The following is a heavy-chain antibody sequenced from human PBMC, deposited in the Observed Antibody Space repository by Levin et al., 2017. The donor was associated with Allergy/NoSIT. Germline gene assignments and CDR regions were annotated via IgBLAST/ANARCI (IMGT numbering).Heavy chain of an antibody. D-gene: IGHD3-9*01. CDR2: INHSGST. J-gene: IGHJ4*02. V-gene: IGHV4-34*01. Sequence: SETLSLTCAVYGGSFSGYYWSWIRQPPGKGLEWIGEINHSGSTNYNPSLKSRVTISVDTSKNQFSLKLSSVTAADTAVYYCARSHYDILTGYSDYWGQGTLVTVSS. CDR3: ARSHYDILTGYSDY. CDR1: GGSFSGYY.